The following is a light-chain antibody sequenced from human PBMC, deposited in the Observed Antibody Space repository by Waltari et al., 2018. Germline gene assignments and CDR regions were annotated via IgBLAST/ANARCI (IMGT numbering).Light chain of an antibody. V-gene: IGKV3-20*01. CDR3: QHHVRLPAT. CDR2: GAY. Sequence: IVLTQSPGTLSLSPGERATLSCRASQSVNTALAWYQQKPGQAPRLLIYGAYTRAAGIPDMFSGSGSWTDFSLTISRLEAEDFAVYYCQHHVRLPATFGQGTKVEIK. CDR1: QSVNTA. J-gene: IGKJ1*01.